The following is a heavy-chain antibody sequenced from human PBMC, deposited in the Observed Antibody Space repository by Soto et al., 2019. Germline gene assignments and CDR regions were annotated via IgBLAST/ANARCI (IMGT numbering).Heavy chain of an antibody. J-gene: IGHJ6*02. Sequence: GASVKVSCKASGYTFTSYDINWVRQATGQGLEWMGWMNPNSGNTGYAQKFQGRVTMTRNTSISTAYMEPSSLRAEDTAVYYCAGRDGHNRRKAPYYYYYYGVGVWGQGTTVTVSS. V-gene: IGHV1-8*01. CDR1: GYTFTSYD. D-gene: IGHD2-15*01. CDR2: MNPNSGNT. CDR3: AGRDGHNRRKAPYYYYYYGVGV.